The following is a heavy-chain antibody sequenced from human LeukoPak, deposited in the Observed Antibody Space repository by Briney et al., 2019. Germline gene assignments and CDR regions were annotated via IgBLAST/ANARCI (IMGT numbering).Heavy chain of an antibody. CDR2: ISYDGSNK. Sequence: GGSLRLSCAASGFTFSSYALHWVRQAPGKGLEWVAVISYDGSNKYYADSVKGRFTISRDNSKNTLYLQMNSLRAEDTAVYYCARDLGGIFDYWGQGTLVTVSS. J-gene: IGHJ4*02. CDR1: GFTFSSYA. V-gene: IGHV3-30*04. CDR3: ARDLGGIFDY. D-gene: IGHD3-16*01.